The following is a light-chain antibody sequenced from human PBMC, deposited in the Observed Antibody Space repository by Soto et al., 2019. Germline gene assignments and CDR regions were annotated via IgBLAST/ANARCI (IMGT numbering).Light chain of an antibody. Sequence: IQMTQSPSTLSSSVGDRVTITCRASESISKWLAWYKQKPGKAPKVLIFDASSLKTGVPSRFSGSGSGTDFTLTISSLKPEDFATYYCLQDYNYPWTFGQGTKVDIK. CDR3: LQDYNYPWT. V-gene: IGKV1-5*01. J-gene: IGKJ1*01. CDR2: DAS. CDR1: ESISKW.